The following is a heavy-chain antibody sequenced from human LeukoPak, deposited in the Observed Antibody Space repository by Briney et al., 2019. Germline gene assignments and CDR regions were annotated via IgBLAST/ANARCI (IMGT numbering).Heavy chain of an antibody. D-gene: IGHD3-22*01. V-gene: IGHV4-39*01. CDR2: FSFSGNS. J-gene: IGHJ6*03. CDR3: ARFDSSGYSYYYYMDV. CDR1: GGSINSVNYY. Sequence: SETLSLTCTVSGGSINSVNYYWGWIRQPPGMWLEWIGSFSFSGNSYYNPSLKSRVSISVDSSKNQFSLKLNSVTAADTAVYYCARFDSSGYSYYYYMDVWGKGTTVAVSS.